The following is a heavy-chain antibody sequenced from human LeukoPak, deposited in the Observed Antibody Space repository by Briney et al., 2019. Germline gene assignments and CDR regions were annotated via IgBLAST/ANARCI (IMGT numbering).Heavy chain of an antibody. V-gene: IGHV3-74*01. Sequence: GGSLRLSCTASGFIFDDHGMSWVRQAPGKGLVWVSRINSDGSSTSYADSVKGRFTISRDNAKNTLYLQMNSLRAEDTAVYYCAREYYYDSSGYSDYWGQGTLVTVSS. CDR1: GFIFDDHG. CDR2: INSDGSST. J-gene: IGHJ4*02. D-gene: IGHD3-22*01. CDR3: AREYYYDSSGYSDY.